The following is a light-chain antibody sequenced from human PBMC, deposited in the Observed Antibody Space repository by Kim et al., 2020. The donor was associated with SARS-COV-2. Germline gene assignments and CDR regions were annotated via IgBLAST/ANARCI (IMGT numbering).Light chain of an antibody. J-gene: IGLJ3*02. CDR1: NIGSKS. CDR3: QAWDSSGDHWV. V-gene: IGLV3-21*04. CDR2: YDS. Sequence: SYELTQPPSVSVAPGKTARITCGGNNIGSKSVHWYQQKPGQAPVLVIYYDSDRPSGIPERFSGSNSGNTATLTISRVEAGDEADYYCQAWDSSGDHWVFG.